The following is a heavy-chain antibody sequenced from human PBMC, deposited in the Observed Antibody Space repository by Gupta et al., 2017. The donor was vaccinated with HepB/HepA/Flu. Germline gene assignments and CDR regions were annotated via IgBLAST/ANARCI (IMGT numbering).Heavy chain of an antibody. CDR3: AKVRTYDSGGSYYFDY. V-gene: IGHV4-31*03. D-gene: IGHD2-15*01. J-gene: IGHJ4*02. CDR2: IYYSGTT. Sequence: QVQLQESGPGLVKPSQTLSLTCTVSGASISSGGNHWIWIRQHPGKGLEWIGYIYYSGTTYYNPSLKSRVTISLDTSKNQFSLKLSSVTAADTAVYYCAKVRTYDSGGSYYFDYWGQGTLVTVSS. CDR1: GASISSGGNH.